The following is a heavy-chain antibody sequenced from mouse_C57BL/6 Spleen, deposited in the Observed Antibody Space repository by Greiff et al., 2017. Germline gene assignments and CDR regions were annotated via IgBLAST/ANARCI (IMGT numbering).Heavy chain of an antibody. Sequence: QVQLQQPGAELVMPGASVKLSCKASGYTFTSYWMHWVKQRPGQGLEWIGEIDPSDSYTNYNQKFKGKSTLTVDKSSSTAYMQLSSLTSEDSAVYYCAREAGTSYFDYWGQGTTLTVSS. CDR3: AREAGTSYFDY. V-gene: IGHV1-69*01. D-gene: IGHD4-1*01. CDR1: GYTFTSYW. J-gene: IGHJ2*01. CDR2: IDPSDSYT.